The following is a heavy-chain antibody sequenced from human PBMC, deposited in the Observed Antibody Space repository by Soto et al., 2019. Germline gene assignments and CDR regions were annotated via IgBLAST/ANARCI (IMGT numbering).Heavy chain of an antibody. Sequence: GASVKVSCKASGYTFTSYAMHWVHQAPGQRLEWMGWINAGNGNTKYSQKLQGRVTITRDTSASTAYMELSSLRSEDTAVYYCAWERKYCSGGSCYAGGYFQHWGQGTLVTVSS. D-gene: IGHD2-15*01. CDR1: GYTFTSYA. J-gene: IGHJ1*01. V-gene: IGHV1-3*01. CDR3: AWERKYCSGGSCYAGGYFQH. CDR2: INAGNGNT.